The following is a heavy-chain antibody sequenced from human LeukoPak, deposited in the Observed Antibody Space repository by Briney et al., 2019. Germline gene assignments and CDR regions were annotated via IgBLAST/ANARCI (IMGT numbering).Heavy chain of an antibody. D-gene: IGHD6-13*01. Sequence: GGSLRLSCAASGFTFRNYWMHWVRQAPGKGLVWVSRINSDGSSTSYADSVKGRFTISRDNAKNTLYLQMNSLRAEDTAVYYCARNGGSSSRWRKLNYYYYYMDVWGKGTTVTISS. CDR3: ARNGGSSSRWRKLNYYYYYMDV. CDR2: INSDGSST. CDR1: GFTFRNYW. J-gene: IGHJ6*03. V-gene: IGHV3-74*01.